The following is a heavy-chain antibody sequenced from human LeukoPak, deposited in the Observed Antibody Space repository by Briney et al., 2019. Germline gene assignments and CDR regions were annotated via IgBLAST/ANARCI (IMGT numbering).Heavy chain of an antibody. CDR2: FSGGP. Sequence: SETLSLTCIVSGESISGFYWNWIRQAAGKGLEWIGRFSGGPNYNPSLKSRVTMSLDTSKNQFFLKVSSVTAADTAVYFCATGGGPFDYWGQGILVTVSS. D-gene: IGHD3-16*01. V-gene: IGHV4-4*07. CDR3: ATGGGPFDY. J-gene: IGHJ4*02. CDR1: GESISGFY.